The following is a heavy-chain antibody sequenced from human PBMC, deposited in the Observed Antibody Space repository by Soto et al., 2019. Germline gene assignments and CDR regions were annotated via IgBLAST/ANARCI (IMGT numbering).Heavy chain of an antibody. J-gene: IGHJ4*02. CDR3: TRGYDYFDSSGYPFDY. D-gene: IGHD3-22*01. V-gene: IGHV3-74*01. CDR2: VNSDGNRT. Sequence: EVHLVESGGGLVQPGGSLRLSCVASGFTFSNYWMHWVRQAPGEGLVWVSRVNSDGNRTRYGDSVEGRFTISRDNARNTLYLQLSSLRVEDTAVYHCTRGYDYFDSSGYPFDYWGQGTLVTVSS. CDR1: GFTFSNYW.